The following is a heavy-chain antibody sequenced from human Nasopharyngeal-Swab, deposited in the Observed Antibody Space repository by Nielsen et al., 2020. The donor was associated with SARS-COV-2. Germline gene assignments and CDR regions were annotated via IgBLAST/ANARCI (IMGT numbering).Heavy chain of an antibody. Sequence: GGSLRLSCAASGFTFSSYSMNWVRQAPGKGLEWVSSISSSSSYIYYADSVKGRFTISRDNAKNSLYLQMNSLRAEDTAVYYCARDFPTPPYYDFWGGLQLDYWGQGTLVTVSS. D-gene: IGHD3-3*01. J-gene: IGHJ4*02. CDR1: GFTFSSYS. CDR3: ARDFPTPPYYDFWGGLQLDY. V-gene: IGHV3-21*01. CDR2: ISSSSSYI.